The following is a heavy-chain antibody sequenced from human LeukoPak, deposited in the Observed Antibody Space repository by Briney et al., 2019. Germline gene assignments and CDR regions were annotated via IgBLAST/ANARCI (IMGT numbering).Heavy chain of an antibody. V-gene: IGHV4-34*01. J-gene: IGHJ4*02. CDR1: GGSFSGYY. CDR2: IYYSGNT. D-gene: IGHD3/OR15-3a*01. Sequence: SETLSLTCAVYGGSFSGYYWSWIRQPPRKGLEWIGSIYYSGNTYYNASLKSQVSISIDTSKNQFSLRLTSVTAADTAVYYCARQTGSGLFILPGGQGTLVTVSS. CDR3: ARQTGSGLFILP.